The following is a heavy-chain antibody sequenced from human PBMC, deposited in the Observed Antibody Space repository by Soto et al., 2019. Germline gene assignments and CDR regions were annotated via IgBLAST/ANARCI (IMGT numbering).Heavy chain of an antibody. CDR2: IYYSGST. CDR3: ARGGATTYYYDSSGYGGIDY. J-gene: IGHJ4*02. CDR1: GGSISSGGYY. D-gene: IGHD3-22*01. V-gene: IGHV4-31*03. Sequence: KASETLSLTCTVSGGSISSGGYYWSWIRQHPGKGLEWIGYIYYSGSTYYNPSLKSRVTISVDTSKNQFSLKLSSVTAADTAVYYCARGGATTYYYDSSGYGGIDYWGQGTLVTVSS.